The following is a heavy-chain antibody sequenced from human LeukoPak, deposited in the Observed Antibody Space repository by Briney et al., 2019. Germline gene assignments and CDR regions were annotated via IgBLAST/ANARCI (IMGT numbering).Heavy chain of an antibody. Sequence: GGSLRLSCAASQFTLSSYAMSWVRPAPGKGVEWVSTTSASGGSTYYADSVKGRFTISRDNSKNTVYLQMNSLRTEDTAVYYCAKDRPENYDRSGISHMDGWGKGTTVTVSS. CDR2: TSASGGST. V-gene: IGHV3-23*01. CDR3: AKDRPENYDRSGISHMDG. CDR1: QFTLSSYA. D-gene: IGHD3-22*01. J-gene: IGHJ6*03.